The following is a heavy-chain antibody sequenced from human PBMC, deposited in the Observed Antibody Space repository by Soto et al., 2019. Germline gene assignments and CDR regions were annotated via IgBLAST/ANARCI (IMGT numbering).Heavy chain of an antibody. J-gene: IGHJ6*02. CDR1: GYAFTSYG. V-gene: IGHV1-18*04. CDR3: AVRYYYDSSGARPEGRYYYYGMDV. CDR2: ISAYNGNT. Sequence: ASVKVSCKASGYAFTSYGISWVRQAPGQGLEWMGWISAYNGNTNYAQKLQGRVTMTTDTSTSTAYMELRSLRSDDTAVYYCAVRYYYDSSGARPEGRYYYYGMDVWGQGTTVTVSS. D-gene: IGHD3-22*01.